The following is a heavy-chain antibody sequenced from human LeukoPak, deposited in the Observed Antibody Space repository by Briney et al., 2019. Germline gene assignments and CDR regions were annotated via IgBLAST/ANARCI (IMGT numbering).Heavy chain of an antibody. Sequence: SETLSLSCAVYGGSFSGYYWSWIRQPPGKGLEWIGEINHSGSTNYNPSLKSRVTISVDTSKNQFSLKLSSVTAADTAVYYCARGLSPRINMVRGVRPPFRGVFDYWGQGTLVTVSS. CDR1: GGSFSGYY. CDR3: ARGLSPRINMVRGVRPPFRGVFDY. J-gene: IGHJ4*02. V-gene: IGHV4-34*01. CDR2: INHSGST. D-gene: IGHD3-10*01.